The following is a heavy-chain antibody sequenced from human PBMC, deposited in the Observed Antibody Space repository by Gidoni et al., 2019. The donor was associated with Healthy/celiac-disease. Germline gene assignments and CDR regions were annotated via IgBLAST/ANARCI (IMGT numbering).Heavy chain of an antibody. D-gene: IGHD3-3*01. J-gene: IGHJ6*02. Sequence: EVQLLESGGGLVQPGGSLRLSCAASGFTFSSYAMSWVRQAPGKGLVWVSDISGSGGSTYYADSGKGRFTISRDNSKNTLYLQMNSLRAEDTAGYYCAKDRRDRNYDFWSGYPNYYYYGMDVWGQGTTVTVSS. CDR3: AKDRRDRNYDFWSGYPNYYYYGMDV. V-gene: IGHV3-23*01. CDR2: ISGSGGST. CDR1: GFTFSSYA.